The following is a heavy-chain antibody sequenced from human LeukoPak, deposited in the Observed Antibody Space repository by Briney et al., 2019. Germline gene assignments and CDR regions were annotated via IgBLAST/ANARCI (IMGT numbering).Heavy chain of an antibody. V-gene: IGHV3-23*01. CDR1: GFTFSDYA. Sequence: PGGSLRLSCAASGFTFSDYAMSWVRQAPGKGLEWVSTISGSSISTYYADSVKGRFTISRDNSKNTLFLQMNSLRAEDTAVYYCAYLNSHAFDIWGQGTMVTVSS. D-gene: IGHD1-7*01. CDR2: ISGSSIST. CDR3: AYLNSHAFDI. J-gene: IGHJ3*02.